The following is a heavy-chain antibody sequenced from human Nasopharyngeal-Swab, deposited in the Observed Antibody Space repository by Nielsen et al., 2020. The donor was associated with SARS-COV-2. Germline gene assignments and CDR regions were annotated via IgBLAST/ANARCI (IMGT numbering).Heavy chain of an antibody. Sequence: GESLKISCAASGFTFRFYTMHWVRQAPGKGLEWVSSVSTGGDYIHYADLVQGRFAISRDNAKDSLYLQMNSLRAEDTAMYYCARDDGDVPGITGSGPPGGYWGQGTLVTVSS. CDR3: ARDDGDVPGITGSGPPGGY. CDR1: GFTFRFYT. V-gene: IGHV3-21*04. CDR2: VSTGGDYI. D-gene: IGHD6-13*01. J-gene: IGHJ4*02.